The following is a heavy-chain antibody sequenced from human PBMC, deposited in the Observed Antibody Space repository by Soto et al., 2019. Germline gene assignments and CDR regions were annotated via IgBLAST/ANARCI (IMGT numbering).Heavy chain of an antibody. CDR2: IYYSGST. CDR3: ARERHDYYDSSGYLDY. CDR1: GGSIGSGGYY. J-gene: IGHJ4*02. D-gene: IGHD3-22*01. V-gene: IGHV4-31*03. Sequence: SETLSLTCTVSGGSIGSGGYYWSWIRQHPGKGLEWIGYIYYSGSTYYSPSLKSRVTISVDTSKNQFSLKLSSVTAADTAVYYCARERHDYYDSSGYLDYWGQGTLVTVSS.